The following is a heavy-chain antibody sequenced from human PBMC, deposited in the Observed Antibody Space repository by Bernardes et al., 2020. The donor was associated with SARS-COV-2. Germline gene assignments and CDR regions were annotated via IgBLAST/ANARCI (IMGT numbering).Heavy chain of an antibody. CDR1: RFTFDDYA. J-gene: IGHJ6*02. Sequence: GGSLRLSCVASRFTFDDYAMHWVRQAPGKGLEWVSGINWKTGSIGYADSVKGRFTISRDTTKNSLYLQMNSLRTEDTALYYCAKVRLLEWLFPGYYGMDVWGQGTTVTVSS. V-gene: IGHV3-9*01. D-gene: IGHD3-3*01. CDR2: INWKTGSI. CDR3: AKVRLLEWLFPGYYGMDV.